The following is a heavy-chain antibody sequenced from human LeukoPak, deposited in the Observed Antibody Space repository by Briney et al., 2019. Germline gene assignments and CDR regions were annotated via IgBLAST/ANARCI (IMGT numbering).Heavy chain of an antibody. CDR1: GFTFSSYS. CDR3: ARDGWFGDYNWFDP. CDR2: ISSASNTI. Sequence: GESLRLSCAASGFTFSSYSMNWVRQAPGKGLEWVSYISSASNTIYYADSAKGRFTISRDNAKNSLYLQMNSLRAEDTAMYYCARDGWFGDYNWFDPWGQGTLVTVSS. J-gene: IGHJ5*02. D-gene: IGHD3-10*01. V-gene: IGHV3-48*01.